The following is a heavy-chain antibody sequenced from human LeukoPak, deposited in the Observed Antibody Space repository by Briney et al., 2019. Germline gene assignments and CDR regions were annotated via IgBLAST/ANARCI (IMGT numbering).Heavy chain of an antibody. Sequence: GGSLRLSCAASGFTFSSYGMHWVRQAPGKGLEWVAVISYDGSNKYYADSVKGRFTISRDNSKNTLYLQMNSLRAEDTAVYYCARDWGLSGYEDYWGQGTLVTVSS. CDR1: GFTFSSYG. CDR2: ISYDGSNK. CDR3: ARDWGLSGYEDY. D-gene: IGHD5-12*01. J-gene: IGHJ4*02. V-gene: IGHV3-30*03.